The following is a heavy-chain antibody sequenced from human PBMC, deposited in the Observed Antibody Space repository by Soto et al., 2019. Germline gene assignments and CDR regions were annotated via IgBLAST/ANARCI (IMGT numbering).Heavy chain of an antibody. D-gene: IGHD2-2*01. J-gene: IGHJ4*02. CDR1: GFTFSNAW. CDR2: IKSKTDGGTT. V-gene: IGHV3-15*01. Sequence: GGSLRLSCAASGFTFSNAWMSWVRQAPGKGLEWVGRIKSKTDGGTTDYAAPVKGRFTISRDDSKNTLYLQMNSLKTEDTAVYYCLIGYCSSTSCSDRYYFDYWGQGTLVTVSS. CDR3: LIGYCSSTSCSDRYYFDY.